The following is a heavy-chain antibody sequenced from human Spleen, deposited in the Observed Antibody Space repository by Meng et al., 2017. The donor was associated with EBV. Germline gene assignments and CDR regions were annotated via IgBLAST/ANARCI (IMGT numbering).Heavy chain of an antibody. D-gene: IGHD3-10*01. CDR2: LIPMSDAP. J-gene: IGHJ4*02. V-gene: IGHV1-69*01. CDR1: GGTFRSDA. CDR3: ASESGRGFTPDY. Sequence: VPLVECWAEGKKPGASVKVSCKPSGGTFRSDAISWVRQAPGQGLEWMGGLIPMSDAPHYAQKFQGRVTITADESTSTHYMDLSGLRSEDTAVYYCASESGRGFTPDYWGQGTLVTVSS.